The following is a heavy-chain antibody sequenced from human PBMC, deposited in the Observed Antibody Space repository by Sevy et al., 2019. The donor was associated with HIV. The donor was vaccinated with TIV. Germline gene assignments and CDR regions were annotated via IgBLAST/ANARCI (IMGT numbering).Heavy chain of an antibody. CDR3: ARGTVAYFDY. D-gene: IGHD4-17*01. CDR2: ISSSGSTI. CDR1: GFTFSSYE. J-gene: IGHJ4*02. V-gene: IGHV3-48*03. Sequence: GGSLRLSCAASGFTFSSYEMNLVRQAPGKGLEWVSYISSSGSTIYYADSVKGRFTISRDNAKNSLYLQMNSLRAEDTAVYYCARGTVAYFDYWGQGTLVTVSS.